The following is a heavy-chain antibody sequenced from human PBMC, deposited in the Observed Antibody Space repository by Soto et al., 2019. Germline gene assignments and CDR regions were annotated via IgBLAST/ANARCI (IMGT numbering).Heavy chain of an antibody. D-gene: IGHD6-13*01. CDR1: GFTFSSYG. J-gene: IGHJ6*02. V-gene: IGHV3-33*01. CDR3: ARDGECSSWYNGMDV. CDR2: IWYDGSNK. Sequence: GGSLRLSCAASGFTFSSYGMHWVRQAPGKGLEWVAVIWYDGSNKYYADSVKGRFTISRDNSKNTLYLQMNSLRAEDTAVYYCARDGECSSWYNGMDVWGQGTTVTVSS.